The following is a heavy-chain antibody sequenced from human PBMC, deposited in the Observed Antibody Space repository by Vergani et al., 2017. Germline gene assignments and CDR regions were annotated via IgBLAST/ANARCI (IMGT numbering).Heavy chain of an antibody. CDR3: ARAPIGSTIFGVVIIRFAFDI. V-gene: IGHV1-69*02. J-gene: IGHJ3*02. CDR2: IIPIVDIA. D-gene: IGHD3-3*01. Sequence: QVQLVQSGAEVKKPGSSVKVSCKASGGTFSSYTISWVRQAPGQGLEWMGRIIPIVDIANYAQKFQGRVTITADKSTSTAYMELSSLRSEDTAVYYCARAPIGSTIFGVVIIRFAFDIWGQGTMVTVSS. CDR1: GGTFSSYT.